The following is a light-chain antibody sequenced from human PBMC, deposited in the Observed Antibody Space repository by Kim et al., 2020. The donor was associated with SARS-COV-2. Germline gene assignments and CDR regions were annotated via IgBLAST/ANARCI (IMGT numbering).Light chain of an antibody. CDR3: QERNNWPTST. CDR2: NAT. J-gene: IGKJ5*01. V-gene: IGKV3-11*01. Sequence: SRGERATLPCRARQSVGRYLAWYEQSPSQAHSLLIYNATNLTTGIRARFSGSGSGTDLTLTISSLEPEVFTVYYSQERNNWPTSTFGQRTRLGIK. CDR1: QSVGRY.